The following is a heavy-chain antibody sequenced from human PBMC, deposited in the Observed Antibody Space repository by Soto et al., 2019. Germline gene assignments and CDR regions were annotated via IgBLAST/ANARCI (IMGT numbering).Heavy chain of an antibody. CDR1: GYTFTGYY. J-gene: IGHJ5*02. CDR3: ARNRHSIAVAGTPRGWFDP. V-gene: IGHV1-2*02. Sequence: ASVKVSCKASGYTFTGYYMHWVRQAPGQGLEWMGWINPNSGGTNYAQKFQGRVTMTRDTSISTAYMEMSRLRSDDTAVYYCARNRHSIAVAGTPRGWFDPWGQGTLVTVSS. CDR2: INPNSGGT. D-gene: IGHD6-19*01.